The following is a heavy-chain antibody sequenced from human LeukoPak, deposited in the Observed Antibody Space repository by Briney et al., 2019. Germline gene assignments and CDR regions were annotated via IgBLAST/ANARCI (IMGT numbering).Heavy chain of an antibody. V-gene: IGHV1-2*02. CDR2: INPNSGGT. J-gene: IGHJ3*02. CDR3: ARARVAVAGHYRGFDAFDI. D-gene: IGHD6-19*01. CDR1: GYTITGYY. Sequence: ASVKVSCKASGYTITGYYMHWVRQAPGQGLEWMGWINPNSGGTNYVQKFQGRVTMTRDTSISTAYMELSRLRSDDTAVYYCARARVAVAGHYRGFDAFDIWGQGTMVTVSS.